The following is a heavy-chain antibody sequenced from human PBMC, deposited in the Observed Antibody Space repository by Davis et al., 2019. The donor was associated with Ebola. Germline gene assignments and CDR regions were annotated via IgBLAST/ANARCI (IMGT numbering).Heavy chain of an antibody. CDR2: ISASEGHT. Sequence: PGGSLRLSCAASGFTFSNYDMSWVRHVPGKGLEWVSTISASEGHTHYSDSVSGRFTISRDNSKNTLYVQMNSLRAEDTATYYCARYCHYTDCSYFDCWGQGTMVAVSS. CDR1: GFTFSNYD. V-gene: IGHV3-23*01. D-gene: IGHD2-15*01. CDR3: ARYCHYTDCSYFDC. J-gene: IGHJ4*02.